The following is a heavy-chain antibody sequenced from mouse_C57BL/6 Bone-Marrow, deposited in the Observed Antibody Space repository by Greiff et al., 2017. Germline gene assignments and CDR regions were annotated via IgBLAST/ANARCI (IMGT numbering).Heavy chain of an antibody. J-gene: IGHJ2*01. CDR2: IHPSSGST. D-gene: IGHD2-13*01. CDR3: ASWGLRYLDY. V-gene: IGHV1-64*01. Sequence: VQLQQPGAELVKPGASVKLSCKASGYTFTSYWMHWVKQRPGQGLEWIGMIHPSSGSTNYNEKFKSKATLTVDKSSSTAYMQLSSLTSEDSAVYYGASWGLRYLDYWGQGTTLTVSS. CDR1: GYTFTSYW.